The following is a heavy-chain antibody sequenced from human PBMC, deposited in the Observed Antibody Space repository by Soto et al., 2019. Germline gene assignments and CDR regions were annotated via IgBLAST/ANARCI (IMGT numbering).Heavy chain of an antibody. D-gene: IGHD3-10*01. V-gene: IGHV1-2*02. CDR1: GYTFTGYF. J-gene: IGHJ5*02. CDR3: ARGGGTILAPLP. CDR2: INPNSGAT. Sequence: GASVTVSCQASGYTFTGYFIHWVRQAPGQGLEWLGWINPNSGATKYAQKFQGRVTLTRDTSINTAYMEMNILRSDDTAVYYCARGGGTILAPLPWGQGTLVTVS.